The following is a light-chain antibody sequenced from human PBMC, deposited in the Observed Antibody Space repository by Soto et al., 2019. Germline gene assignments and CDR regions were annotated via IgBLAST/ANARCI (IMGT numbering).Light chain of an antibody. Sequence: EIVMTQSPATLSVSPGERATLSCRASQSVSSNLAWYQQKPGQAPRLLIYGASTRATGIPARFGGSGSGTEFTLTISSLQSEAFAVYYCQQYNNWPPWTFGQGTKVEIK. CDR2: GAS. CDR1: QSVSSN. J-gene: IGKJ1*01. V-gene: IGKV3-15*01. CDR3: QQYNNWPPWT.